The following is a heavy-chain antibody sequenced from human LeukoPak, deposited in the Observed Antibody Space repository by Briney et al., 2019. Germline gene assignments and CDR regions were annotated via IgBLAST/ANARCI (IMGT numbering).Heavy chain of an antibody. CDR1: GFTFSSYW. CDR2: VNSDGSGT. V-gene: IGHV3-74*01. CDR3: ARGSKDRGYAFDS. J-gene: IGHJ4*02. Sequence: GGSLRLSCAASGFTFSSYWMHWVRQAPGKGLLWVSRVNSDGSGTTYADSVKGRFTISRDNAKNTLYLQMNSLRAEDTAVYYCARGSKDRGYAFDSWGQGALVTVSS. D-gene: IGHD5-12*01.